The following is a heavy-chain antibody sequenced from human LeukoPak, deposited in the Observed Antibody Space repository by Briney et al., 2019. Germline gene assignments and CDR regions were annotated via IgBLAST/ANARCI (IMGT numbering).Heavy chain of an antibody. CDR3: ARARNDYDSSGFSALDL. D-gene: IGHD3-22*01. J-gene: IGHJ5*02. CDR2: IWYDGSNK. V-gene: IGHV3-33*01. Sequence: PGGSLRLFCAASGFPLSSYGMHWARQAPGKGLEWVAVIWYDGSNKYCADSVKGRFTISRDNSKNTLYLQVNSLRAEDTAVYYWARARNDYDSSGFSALDLWGQGTLVTVSS. CDR1: GFPLSSYG.